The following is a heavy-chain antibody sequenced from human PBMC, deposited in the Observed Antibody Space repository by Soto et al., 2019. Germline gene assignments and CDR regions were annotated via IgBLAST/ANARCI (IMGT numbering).Heavy chain of an antibody. Sequence: SETLSLTCTVSGGSISSGGYYWSWIRQHPGKGLEWIGYIYYSGSTYYNPSLKSRVTISVDTSKNQFSLKLSSVTAADTAVYYCARALAGYSGYLDEWGQGTLVTVSS. CDR2: IYYSGST. J-gene: IGHJ4*02. CDR1: GGSISSGGYY. D-gene: IGHD5-12*01. CDR3: ARALAGYSGYLDE. V-gene: IGHV4-31*03.